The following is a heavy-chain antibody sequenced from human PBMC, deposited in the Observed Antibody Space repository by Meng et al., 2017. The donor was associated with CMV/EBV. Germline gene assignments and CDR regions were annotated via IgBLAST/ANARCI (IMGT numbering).Heavy chain of an antibody. CDR2: ISWDGGST. V-gene: IGHV3-43*01. CDR1: GFTFDDYT. CDR3: AKDQDIVATGGAFDY. Sequence: GGSLRPSFAASGFTFDDYTMHWVRQAPGKGLEWVPLISWDGGSTYYADSVKGRFTISRDNSKNSLYLQMNSLRTEDTALYYCAKDQDIVATGGAFDYWGQGTLVTVSS. D-gene: IGHD5-12*01. J-gene: IGHJ4*02.